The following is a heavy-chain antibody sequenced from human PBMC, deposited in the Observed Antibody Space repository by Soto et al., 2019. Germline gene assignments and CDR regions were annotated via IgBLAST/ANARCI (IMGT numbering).Heavy chain of an antibody. D-gene: IGHD4-17*01. CDR3: ARPDHDYGDYNPYLDY. CDR2: IWYDGSNK. CDR1: GFTFSSYG. Sequence: QVQLVESGGGVVQPGRSLRLSCAASGFTFSSYGMHWVRQAPGKGLEWVAAIWYDGSNKYYADSVKGRFTISRDNSKNTLYLQMNSLRAQDPAVYSCARPDHDYGDYNPYLDYWGQGTLLTVFS. J-gene: IGHJ4*02. V-gene: IGHV3-33*01.